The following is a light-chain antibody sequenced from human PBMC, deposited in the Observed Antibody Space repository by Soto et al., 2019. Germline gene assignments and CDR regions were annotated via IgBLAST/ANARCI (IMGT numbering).Light chain of an antibody. CDR2: EVI. J-gene: IGLJ2*01. CDR1: SSDVGAYNY. CDR3: SSYASSSTLV. V-gene: IGLV2-14*01. Sequence: QSVLTQPASVSGSPGQSITISCTATSSDVGAYNYVSWYQQYPGKAPKLMIYEVINRPSGVSNRFSGSKSGNTASLIISGLQAEDEADYYCSSYASSSTLVFXGGTKVTVL.